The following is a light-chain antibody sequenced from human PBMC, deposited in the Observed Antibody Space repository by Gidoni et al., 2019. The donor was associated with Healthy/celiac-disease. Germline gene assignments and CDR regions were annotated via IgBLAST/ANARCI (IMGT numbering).Light chain of an antibody. CDR2: AAS. Sequence: AIRTTQSPSSFSASTGDRVTITCRASQGISSYLAWYQQKPGKAPKLLIYAASTLQSGVPSRFSGSGSGTDFTLTISCLQSEDFATYYCQQYYSYPFTVGPGTKVDIK. CDR3: QQYYSYPFT. CDR1: QGISSY. J-gene: IGKJ3*01. V-gene: IGKV1-8*01.